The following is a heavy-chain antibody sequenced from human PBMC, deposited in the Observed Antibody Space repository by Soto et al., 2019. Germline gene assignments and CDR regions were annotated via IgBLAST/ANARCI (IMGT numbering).Heavy chain of an antibody. Sequence: QVQLVQSGAEVKMPGASVKVSCKASGYTFTNYYMHWVRQAPGQGLEWMGIINPGGGSTSYAQKFQGRVTMTRDTSTRKAYMELSRLRSEDTAVYYCARASSGATYAHFDYWGQGTLVTVSS. CDR3: ARASSGATYAHFDY. J-gene: IGHJ4*02. V-gene: IGHV1-46*01. CDR2: INPGGGST. D-gene: IGHD6-19*01. CDR1: GYTFTNYY.